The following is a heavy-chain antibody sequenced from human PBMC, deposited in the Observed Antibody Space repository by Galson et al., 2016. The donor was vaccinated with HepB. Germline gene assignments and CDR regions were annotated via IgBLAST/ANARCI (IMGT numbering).Heavy chain of an antibody. D-gene: IGHD3-10*02. Sequence: SLRLSCATSGFIFSHHAMSWVRQAPGKGLEWVAYIIGDSTTITYAHSVKGRFTISRDNVKNSLYLQMNSLRYEDTAIYYCLGSGSQSLWGQGTLVAVSS. CDR3: LGSGSQSL. CDR1: GFIFSHHA. CDR2: IIGDSTTI. V-gene: IGHV3-48*02. J-gene: IGHJ4*02.